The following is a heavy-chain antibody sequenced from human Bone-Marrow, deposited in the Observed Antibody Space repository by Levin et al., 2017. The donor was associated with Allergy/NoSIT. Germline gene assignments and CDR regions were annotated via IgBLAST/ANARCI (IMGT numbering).Heavy chain of an antibody. CDR3: ARIWGSGWFKLGAFDI. D-gene: IGHD6-19*01. CDR1: GYTFTSYG. CDR2: ISAYNGNT. V-gene: IGHV1-18*01. Sequence: ASVKVSCKASGYTFTSYGISWVRQAPGQGLEWMGWISAYNGNTNYAQKLQGRVTMTTDTSTSTAYMELRSLRSDDTAVYYCARIWGSGWFKLGAFDIWGQGTMVTVSS. J-gene: IGHJ3*02.